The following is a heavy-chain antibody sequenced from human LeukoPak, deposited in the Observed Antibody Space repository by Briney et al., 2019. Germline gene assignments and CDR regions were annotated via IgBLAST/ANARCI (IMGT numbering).Heavy chain of an antibody. CDR1: GFTFSNSW. CDR2: IKPDGSEK. Sequence: GGSLRLSCAASGFTFSNSWMDWVRQTPGKGLEWVANIKPDGSEKYFVDSVKGRFTISRDNAKNSLYLQMNSLRVEDTALYYCARDTYSASYFGFDYWGQGILVTVSS. V-gene: IGHV3-7*01. D-gene: IGHD1-26*01. CDR3: ARDTYSASYFGFDY. J-gene: IGHJ4*02.